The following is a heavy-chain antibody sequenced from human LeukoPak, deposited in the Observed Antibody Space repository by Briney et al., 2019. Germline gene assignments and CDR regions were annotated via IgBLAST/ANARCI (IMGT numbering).Heavy chain of an antibody. CDR1: GFTFSDYY. J-gene: IGHJ4*02. D-gene: IGHD5-18*01. CDR2: ISSSGSTI. V-gene: IGHV3-11*04. Sequence: GGSLRLSCAASGFTFSDYYMSWLRQAPGKGLEWVSYISSSGSTIYYADPVKGRFTISRDNSKNTLYLQMNSLRAEDTAVYYCAKDQDGYSYGYYGNWGQGTLVTVSS. CDR3: AKDQDGYSYGYYGN.